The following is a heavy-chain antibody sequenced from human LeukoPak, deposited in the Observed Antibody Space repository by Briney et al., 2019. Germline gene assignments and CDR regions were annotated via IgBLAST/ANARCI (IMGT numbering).Heavy chain of an antibody. CDR1: GYTFTGYY. J-gene: IGHJ3*02. Sequence: GASVKVSCKASGYTFTGYYMHWVRQAPGQGLEWMGWINPNSGGTNYAQKFQGRVTMTRDTSISTAYMELSRLRSDDTAVYYCARVRGVWDIVVVPAARDDAFDIWGRGTMVTVSS. CDR2: INPNSGGT. D-gene: IGHD2-2*01. V-gene: IGHV1-2*02. CDR3: ARVRGVWDIVVVPAARDDAFDI.